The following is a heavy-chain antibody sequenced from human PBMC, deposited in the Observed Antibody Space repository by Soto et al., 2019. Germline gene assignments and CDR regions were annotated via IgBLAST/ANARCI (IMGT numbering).Heavy chain of an antibody. CDR2: ISGSGGST. CDR3: AKDLKNSGYDYDTDY. Sequence: GGSLRLSCAASGFTFSSYAMSWVRQAPGKGLEWVSAISGSGGSTYYADSVKGRFTISRDNSKNTLYLQMNSMRAEDTAVYYCAKDLKNSGYDYDTDYWGQGTLVTVSS. CDR1: GFTFSSYA. D-gene: IGHD5-12*01. V-gene: IGHV3-23*01. J-gene: IGHJ4*02.